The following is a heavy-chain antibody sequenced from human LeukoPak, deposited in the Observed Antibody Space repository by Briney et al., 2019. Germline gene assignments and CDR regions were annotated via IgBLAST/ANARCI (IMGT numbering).Heavy chain of an antibody. CDR1: GLTFDDYA. J-gene: IGHJ4*02. D-gene: IGHD3-22*01. CDR3: ARPAGSGYRDY. V-gene: IGHV3-9*01. Sequence: GGSLSFSCAASGLTFDDYAMHWVRQAPGKGLEWVSGISWNSGSIGYADSVKGRFTISRDNAKNSLYLQMNSLRAEDTALYYCARPAGSGYRDYWGQGTLVTVSS. CDR2: ISWNSGSI.